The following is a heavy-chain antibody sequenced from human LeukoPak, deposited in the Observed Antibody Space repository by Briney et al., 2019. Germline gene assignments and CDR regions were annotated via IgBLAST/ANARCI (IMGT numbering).Heavy chain of an antibody. CDR2: INPNSGGT. D-gene: IGHD1-26*01. J-gene: IGHJ4*02. CDR1: GYTFTGYY. V-gene: IGHV1-2*02. CDR3: ARASGGYRPETDY. Sequence: EASVKVSCKASGYTFTGYYMHWVRQARGEGLEWMGWINPNSGGTNYAQKFQGRVTMTRDTSIRTAYMELSRLRSDGTAVYYCARASGGYRPETDYWGQGTLVTVSS.